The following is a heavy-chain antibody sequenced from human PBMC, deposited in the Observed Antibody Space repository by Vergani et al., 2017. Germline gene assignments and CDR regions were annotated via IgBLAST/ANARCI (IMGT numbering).Heavy chain of an antibody. CDR3: ARGASGDYVSSFDY. Sequence: QVQLVESGGGVVQPGRSLRLSCAASGFTFSSYAMHWVRQAPGMGLEWVAVISYDGSNKYYADSVKGRFTISRDNSKNTLYLQMNSLRAEDTAVYYCARGASGDYVSSFDYWGQGTLVTVSS. CDR2: ISYDGSNK. V-gene: IGHV3-30-3*01. J-gene: IGHJ4*02. CDR1: GFTFSSYA. D-gene: IGHD4-17*01.